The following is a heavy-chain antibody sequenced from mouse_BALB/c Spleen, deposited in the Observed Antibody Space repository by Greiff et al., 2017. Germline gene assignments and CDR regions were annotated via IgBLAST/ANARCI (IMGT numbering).Heavy chain of an antibody. V-gene: IGHV1S135*01. CDR3: ARSGDYGGNYYFDY. J-gene: IGHJ2*01. Sequence: EVKLKESGPELVKPGASVKVSCKASGYSFTDYNMYWVKQSHGKSLEWIGYIDPYNGGTSYNQKFKGKATLTVDKSSSTAFMHLNSLTSEDSAVYYCARSGDYGGNYYFDYWGQGTTLTVSS. CDR2: IDPYNGGT. CDR1: GYSFTDYN. D-gene: IGHD2-4*01.